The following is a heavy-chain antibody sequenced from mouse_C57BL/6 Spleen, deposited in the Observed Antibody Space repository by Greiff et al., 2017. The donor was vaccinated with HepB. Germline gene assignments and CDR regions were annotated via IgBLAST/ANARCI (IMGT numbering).Heavy chain of an antibody. D-gene: IGHD1-1*01. CDR2: IDPNSGGT. V-gene: IGHV1-72*01. J-gene: IGHJ4*01. Sequence: QVHVKQPGAELVKPGASVKLSCKASGYTFTSYWMHWVKQRPGRGLEWIGRIDPNSGGTKYNEKFKSKATLTVDKPSSTAYMQLSSLTSEDSAVYYCASATVVATRNYYAMDYWGQGTAVTVSS. CDR1: GYTFTSYW. CDR3: ASATVVATRNYYAMDY.